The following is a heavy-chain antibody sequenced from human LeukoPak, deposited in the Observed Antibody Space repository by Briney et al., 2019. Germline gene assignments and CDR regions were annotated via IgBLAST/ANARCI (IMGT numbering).Heavy chain of an antibody. J-gene: IGHJ6*03. CDR3: ASFGLAAAGTYYYYMDV. V-gene: IGHV1-2*02. CDR1: GYTLTGYY. CDR2: INPNSGGT. D-gene: IGHD6-13*01. Sequence: ASVKVSCKASGYTLTGYYMHWVRQAPGQGLEWMGWINPNSGGTNYAQKFQGRVTMTRDTSISTAYMELSRLRSGDTAVYYCASFGLAAAGTYYYYMDVWGKGATVTVSS.